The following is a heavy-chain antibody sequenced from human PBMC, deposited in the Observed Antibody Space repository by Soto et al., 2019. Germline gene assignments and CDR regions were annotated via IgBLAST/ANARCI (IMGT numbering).Heavy chain of an antibody. D-gene: IGHD3-22*01. CDR3: ASYLDDKDY. V-gene: IGHV3-7*01. Sequence: GSPGLSCAAYGVTLSRYWMCCVVQGPEKGLEWMANIKQDGTEKYYVDSVKGRFTISRDNAKNSLYLEMSSLRAEDTAVYYYASYLDDKDYWGQCTLGPLSA. CDR2: IKQDGTEK. CDR1: GVTLSRYW. J-gene: IGHJ4*02.